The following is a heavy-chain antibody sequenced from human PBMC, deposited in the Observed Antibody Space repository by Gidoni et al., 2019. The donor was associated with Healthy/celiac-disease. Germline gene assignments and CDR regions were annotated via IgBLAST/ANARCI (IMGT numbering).Heavy chain of an antibody. D-gene: IGHD1-26*01. CDR3: ARSKNLEPLWELLLVDY. CDR1: GFTFSSYG. J-gene: IGHJ4*02. V-gene: IGHV3-33*01. Sequence: QVQLVESGAGVVQPGRSLRLSCAASGFTFSSYGMHWVRQAPGKGLEWVAVIWYDGSNKYYADSVKGRFTISRDNSKNTLYLQMNSLRAEDTAVYYCARSKNLEPLWELLLVDYWGQGTLVTVSS. CDR2: IWYDGSNK.